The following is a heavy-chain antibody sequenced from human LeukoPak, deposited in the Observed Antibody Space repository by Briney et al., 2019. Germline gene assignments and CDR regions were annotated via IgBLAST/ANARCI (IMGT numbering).Heavy chain of an antibody. CDR2: IYSGGST. CDR1: GFNFIDYS. CDR3: ARETVAATFDY. V-gene: IGHV3-53*01. J-gene: IGHJ4*02. D-gene: IGHD2-15*01. Sequence: GGSLRLSCAASGFNFIDYSMNWVRQAPGKGLEWVSVIYSGGSTYYADSVKGRFTISRDNSKNTLYLQMDSLRAEDTAVYYCARETVAATFDYWGQGTLVTVSS.